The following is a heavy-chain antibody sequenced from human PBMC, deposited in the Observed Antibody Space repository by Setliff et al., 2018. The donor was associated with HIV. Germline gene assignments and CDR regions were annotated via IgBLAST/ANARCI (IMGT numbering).Heavy chain of an antibody. CDR1: EFSLSHFW. V-gene: IGHV3-7*01. CDR2: IKQDGSEK. CDR3: ARLDFFDSSTYPPYDS. Sequence: GGSLRLSCVGSEFSLSHFWMAWVRQLPGKGLEWVADIKQDGSEKYYVDSVKGRFTISRDNAKNSLYLQMNSLRAEDTAMYYCARLDFFDSSTYPPYDSWGQGTLVTVSS. D-gene: IGHD3-22*01. J-gene: IGHJ4*02.